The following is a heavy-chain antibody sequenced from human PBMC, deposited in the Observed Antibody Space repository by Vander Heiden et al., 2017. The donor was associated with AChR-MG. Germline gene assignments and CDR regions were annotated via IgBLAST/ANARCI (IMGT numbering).Heavy chain of an antibody. CDR3: ANRARRARSSDYDSSGYYGDY. Sequence: QITLKESGPTLVKPTQTLTLTCTFSGFSLSTSGVGVGWIRQPPGKALEWLARIYWDDDKRYSPSLKSRLTITKDTSKNQVVLTMTNMDPVDTAPYYCANRARRARSSDYDSSGYYGDYWGQGTLVTVSS. CDR2: IYWDDDK. J-gene: IGHJ4*02. CDR1: GFSLSTSGVG. V-gene: IGHV2-5*02. D-gene: IGHD3-22*01.